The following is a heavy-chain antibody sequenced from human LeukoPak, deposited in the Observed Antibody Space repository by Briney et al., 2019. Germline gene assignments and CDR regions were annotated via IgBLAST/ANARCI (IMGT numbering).Heavy chain of an antibody. CDR2: IQNDGSNE. CDR1: GFTFRSYG. D-gene: IGHD1-26*01. J-gene: IGHJ5*02. Sequence: PGGSLRLSCAASGFTFRSYGMHWVRQAPGKGLEWVAYIQNDGSNEQYADSVKGRFSISRDSSKNILYLQMNSLRAEDTAVYYCAKDQGGSYPGWFDPWGQGTLVTVSS. V-gene: IGHV3-30*02. CDR3: AKDQGGSYPGWFDP.